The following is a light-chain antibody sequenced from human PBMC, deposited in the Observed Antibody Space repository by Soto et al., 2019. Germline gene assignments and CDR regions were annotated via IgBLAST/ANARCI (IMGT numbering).Light chain of an antibody. CDR2: DAS. J-gene: IGKJ4*01. Sequence: EIVMTQSPAALSVAPGERATLFCRASERVSINLAWYQQKPGQAPRLLIYDASTRATGFPARFSGSGSGTDFSLTINSLQSEDSAIYYCQQYDDWPPVTFGGGTKVDIK. V-gene: IGKV3-15*01. CDR1: ERVSIN. CDR3: QQYDDWPPVT.